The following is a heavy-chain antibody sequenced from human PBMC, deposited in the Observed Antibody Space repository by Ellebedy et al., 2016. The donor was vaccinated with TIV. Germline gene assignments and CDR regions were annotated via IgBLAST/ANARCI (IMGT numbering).Heavy chain of an antibody. CDR3: ARDLFGGVTADY. J-gene: IGHJ4*02. V-gene: IGHV1-46*01. Sequence: ASVKVSXXASGYTFTSYYMHWVRQAPGQGLEWMGIINPSGGRTSYAQKFQGRVTMTRDTSTSTVYMALSSLRSEDTAVYYCARDLFGGVTADYWGQGTLVTVSS. CDR1: GYTFTSYY. CDR2: INPSGGRT. D-gene: IGHD3-16*01.